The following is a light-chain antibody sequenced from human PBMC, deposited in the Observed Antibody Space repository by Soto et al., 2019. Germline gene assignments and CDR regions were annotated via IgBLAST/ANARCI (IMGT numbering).Light chain of an antibody. CDR2: EVS. CDR3: SSFTIVSTLV. J-gene: IGLJ3*02. CDR1: SRDVGIYNY. V-gene: IGLV2-14*01. Sequence: QSALTQPASVSGSPGQSITISCTGTSRDVGIYNYVAWYQHHPGKAPKLLIYEVSNRPSGVSDRFSGSKSGNTASLTISGLQPEDEADYYCSSFTIVSTLVFGGGTKLTVL.